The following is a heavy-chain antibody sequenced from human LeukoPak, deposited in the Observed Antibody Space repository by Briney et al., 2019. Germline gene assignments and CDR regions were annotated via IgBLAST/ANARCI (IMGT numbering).Heavy chain of an antibody. D-gene: IGHD2-2*01. CDR2: IYTSGST. CDR3: ARGRQGYCSSTSCPYNWFDP. CDR1: GGSISSYY. Sequence: PSETLSLTCTVSGGSISSYYWSWIRQPAGKGLEWIGRIYTSGSTNYNPSLKSRVTISVDTSKNQFSLKLSSVTAADTAVYYCARGRQGYCSSTSCPYNWFDPWGQGTLVTVSS. J-gene: IGHJ5*02. V-gene: IGHV4-4*07.